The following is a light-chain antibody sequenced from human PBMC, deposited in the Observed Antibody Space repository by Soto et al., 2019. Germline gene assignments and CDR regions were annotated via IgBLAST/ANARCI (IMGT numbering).Light chain of an antibody. CDR2: DAS. CDR1: QSINNW. CDR3: QQYNTFWT. J-gene: IGKJ1*01. Sequence: DIQMTQSPSTLSASVGDRVTITCRASQSINNWLAWYQQKPGKAPKLLIYDASSLESGVPSRVSGSGSGTEFTLTISSLQPDDFATYYCQQYNTFWTFGPGTKVDIK. V-gene: IGKV1-5*01.